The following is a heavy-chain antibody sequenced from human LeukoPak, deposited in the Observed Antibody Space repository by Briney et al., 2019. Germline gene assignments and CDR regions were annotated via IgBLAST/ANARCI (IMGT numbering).Heavy chain of an antibody. Sequence: SETLSLTCTVSGGSISSSSYYWGWIRQPPRKGLEWIGSIYYSGSTYYNPSLKSRVTISVGTSKNQFSLKLSSVTAADTAVYYCARDLSDEYSSSYFDYWGQGTLVTVSS. V-gene: IGHV4-39*07. D-gene: IGHD6-13*01. J-gene: IGHJ4*02. CDR3: ARDLSDEYSSSYFDY. CDR2: IYYSGST. CDR1: GGSISSSSYY.